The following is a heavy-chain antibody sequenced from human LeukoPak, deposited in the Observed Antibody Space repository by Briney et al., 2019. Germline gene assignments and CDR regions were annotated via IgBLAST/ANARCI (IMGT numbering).Heavy chain of an antibody. V-gene: IGHV1-18*01. D-gene: IGHD3-22*01. Sequence: GASVRVSCKASGYTFTSYSITWVRQAPGQGPEWMGWISAYNGNTNYAQNLQGRVTMTTDTSTTTAHMELRSLRSDGTAVYYCARVSGITMIVVVLEDPFDIWGQGTMVTVSS. CDR3: ARVSGITMIVVVLEDPFDI. J-gene: IGHJ3*02. CDR2: ISAYNGNT. CDR1: GYTFTSYS.